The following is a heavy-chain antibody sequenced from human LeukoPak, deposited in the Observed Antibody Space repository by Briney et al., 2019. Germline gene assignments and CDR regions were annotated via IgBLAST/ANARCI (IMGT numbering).Heavy chain of an antibody. V-gene: IGHV3-7*01. CDR1: GFTFSSYW. CDR3: ARLRFLDY. D-gene: IGHD3-3*01. J-gene: IGHJ4*02. CDR2: IKQDGSEK. Sequence: GESLRLSCAASGFTFSSYWMSWGRQAPGKGVEGVANIKQDGSEKYYVDSVKGRFTISRDNTKNSLYLQMNSLRAEDTAVYHCARLRFLDYWGQGTLVTVSS.